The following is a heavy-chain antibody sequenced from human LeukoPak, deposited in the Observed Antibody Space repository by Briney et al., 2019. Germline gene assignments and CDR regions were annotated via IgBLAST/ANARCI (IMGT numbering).Heavy chain of an antibody. CDR3: ARDYADYVGYFFFDY. J-gene: IGHJ4*02. D-gene: IGHD4-17*01. Sequence: GGSLRLSCAAAGFTFNNYAMNWVRQAPGKGLEWVSSISGGGETTYYADSAKGRFTISRDNSQNTLYLQMNSLRAEDTAVYYCARDYADYVGYFFFDYRGQGTLVTVSS. CDR1: GFTFNNYA. V-gene: IGHV3-23*01. CDR2: ISGGGETT.